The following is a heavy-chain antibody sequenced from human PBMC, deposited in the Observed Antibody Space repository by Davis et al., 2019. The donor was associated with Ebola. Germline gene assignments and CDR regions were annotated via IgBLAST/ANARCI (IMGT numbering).Heavy chain of an antibody. CDR2: INPSGGST. J-gene: IGHJ5*02. CDR1: GYTFTSYY. Sequence: ASVKVSCKASGYTFTSYYMHWVRQAPGQGLEWMGIINPSGGSTSYAQKFQGRVTMTRDTSTSTVYMELSSLRFEDTAVYYCARGTYYYGSGSSGWFDPWGQGTLVTVSS. D-gene: IGHD3-10*01. V-gene: IGHV1-46*03. CDR3: ARGTYYYGSGSSGWFDP.